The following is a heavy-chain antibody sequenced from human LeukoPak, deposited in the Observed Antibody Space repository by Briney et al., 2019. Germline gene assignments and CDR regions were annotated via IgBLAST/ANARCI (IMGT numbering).Heavy chain of an antibody. J-gene: IGHJ3*01. CDR1: GFTFNSYS. Sequence: PGGSPRLSCAASGFTFNSYSMSWVRQAPGKGLEWVSSISSSSTYIYYADSVKGRFTISRDSAKNSLNLQMNSLRAEDTAVYYCTREGTIVVGDAFDLWGQGTMVTVSS. CDR3: TREGTIVVGDAFDL. D-gene: IGHD2-15*01. V-gene: IGHV3-21*01. CDR2: ISSSSTYI.